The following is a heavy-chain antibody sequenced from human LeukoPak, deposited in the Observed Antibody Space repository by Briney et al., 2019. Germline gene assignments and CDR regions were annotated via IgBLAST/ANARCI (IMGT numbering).Heavy chain of an antibody. CDR3: ARVAEWLDDLDY. V-gene: IGHV3-30*04. Sequence: PGRSLRLSCAASGFTFSSYAMHWVRQAPGKGLEWVAVISYDGSNKYRADSVKGRFTISRDNSENTLYLQMNSLRAEDTAVYYCARVAEWLDDLDYWGQGTLVTVSS. CDR1: GFTFSSYA. CDR2: ISYDGSNK. J-gene: IGHJ4*02. D-gene: IGHD6-19*01.